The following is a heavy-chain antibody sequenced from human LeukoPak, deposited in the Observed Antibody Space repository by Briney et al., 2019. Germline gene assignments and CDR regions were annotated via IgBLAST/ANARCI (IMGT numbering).Heavy chain of an antibody. D-gene: IGHD3-22*01. V-gene: IGHV4-4*07. J-gene: IGHJ4*02. CDR1: GVSISSYY. CDR2: IHTSGST. Sequence: SETLSLTCTVSGVSISSYYWSWIRQPAGKGLEWIGRIHTSGSTNYNPSLKSRVTMSVGTSKNQFSLKLSSVTAADTAVYYCARDQYYYDSSGYLTFDYWGQGTLVTVSS. CDR3: ARDQYYYDSSGYLTFDY.